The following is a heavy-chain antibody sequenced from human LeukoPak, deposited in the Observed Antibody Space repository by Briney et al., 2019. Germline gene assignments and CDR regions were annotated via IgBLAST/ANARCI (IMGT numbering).Heavy chain of an antibody. Sequence: GGSLRLSCAASGFTFSSYWMHWVRQAPGKGLVWVSHINSDGSSTTYADSVRGRFTISRDNSKTTLDLQMNSLRTEDTALYYCTRASGSYSNFDYWGQGTLVTVSS. CDR3: TRASGSYSNFDY. D-gene: IGHD1-26*01. V-gene: IGHV3-74*01. J-gene: IGHJ4*02. CDR2: INSDGSST. CDR1: GFTFSSYW.